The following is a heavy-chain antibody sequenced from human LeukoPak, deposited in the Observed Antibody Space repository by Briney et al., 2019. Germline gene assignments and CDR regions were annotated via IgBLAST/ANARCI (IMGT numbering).Heavy chain of an antibody. D-gene: IGHD6-19*01. Sequence: PGGSLRLSCAASGFAFSSFAMGCVRQSPGKGLEWLSTINGGGNTTFYSDSVKGRFTISRDNSKNTLYLHMDSLRPDDTATYYCTKELHVAVAVADYYYFYMDVWGRGTAVTVSS. CDR3: TKELHVAVAVADYYYFYMDV. J-gene: IGHJ6*03. CDR1: GFAFSSFA. V-gene: IGHV3-23*01. CDR2: INGGGNTT.